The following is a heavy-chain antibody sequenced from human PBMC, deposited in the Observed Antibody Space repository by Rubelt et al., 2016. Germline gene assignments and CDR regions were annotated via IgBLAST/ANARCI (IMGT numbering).Heavy chain of an antibody. D-gene: IGHD1-7*01. CDR3: ARGENYNAFDI. CDR2: INHSGST. J-gene: IGHJ3*02. Sequence: QVQLQQWGAGLLKPSETLSLTCAVYGGSFSGYYWSWIRQSPGKGLEWIGEINHSGSTNYNPSLKSRGTISVDTSKNQVSLKLSSVTAADTAVYYCARGENYNAFDIWGQGTMVTVSS. V-gene: IGHV4-34*01. CDR1: GGSFSGYY.